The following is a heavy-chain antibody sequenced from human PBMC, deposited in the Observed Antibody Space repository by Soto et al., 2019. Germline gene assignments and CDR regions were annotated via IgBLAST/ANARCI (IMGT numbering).Heavy chain of an antibody. J-gene: IGHJ6*02. D-gene: IGHD6-19*01. Sequence: VQLVESGGGLVQPGGSLRLSCAASGLIFSDYHMDWVRQAPAKGLEWVGRIRRKANSYTTEYAASVKGRFTISRDDSKNSLYLQMNSLKSEDTAVYYCAMLGGWSGGSSGMDVWGQGTTVTVSS. V-gene: IGHV3-72*01. CDR2: IRRKANSYTT. CDR3: AMLGGWSGGSSGMDV. CDR1: GLIFSDYH.